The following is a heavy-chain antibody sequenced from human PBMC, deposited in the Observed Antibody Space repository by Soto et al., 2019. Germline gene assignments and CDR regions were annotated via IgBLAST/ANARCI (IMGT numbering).Heavy chain of an antibody. V-gene: IGHV4-31*03. J-gene: IGHJ6*03. Sequence: QVQLQESGPGLVKPSQTLSLTCTVSGGSISSGGYYWSWIRQHPGKGLEWIGYIYYSGSTYYNPSIKRRVTIAVDTSKNQFALKLSSVAAADTAVYYCARERVRGAEDYYYYYMDVWGKGTTVTVSS. CDR3: ARERVRGAEDYYYYYMDV. CDR1: GGSISSGGYY. CDR2: IYYSGST. D-gene: IGHD3-10*01.